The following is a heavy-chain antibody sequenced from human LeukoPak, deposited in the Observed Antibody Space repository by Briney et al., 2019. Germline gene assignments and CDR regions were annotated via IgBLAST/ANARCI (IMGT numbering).Heavy chain of an antibody. D-gene: IGHD4-23*01. CDR2: INHSGST. J-gene: IGHJ4*02. V-gene: IGHV4-34*01. CDR3: ATRTYGGNSPFDY. Sequence: SETLSLTCAVYGGSFSGYYWSWIRQPPGKGLEWIGEINHSGSTNYNPSLKSRVTISVDTSKNQFSLKLSSVTAADTAVYYFATRTYGGNSPFDYWGQGTLVTVSS. CDR1: GGSFSGYY.